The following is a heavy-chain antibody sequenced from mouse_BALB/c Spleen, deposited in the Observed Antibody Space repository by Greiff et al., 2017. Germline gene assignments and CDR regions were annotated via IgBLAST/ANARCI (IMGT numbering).Heavy chain of an antibody. D-gene: IGHD1-1*01. CDR2: IRNKANGYTT. V-gene: IGHV7-3*02. Sequence: EVKVVESGGGLVQPGGSLRLSCATSGFTFTDYYMSWVRQPPGKALEWLGFIRNKANGYTTEYSASVKGRFTISRDNSQSILYLQMNTLRAEDSATYYCARDMAYYGSSFAYWGQGTLVTVSA. CDR3: ARDMAYYGSSFAY. J-gene: IGHJ3*01. CDR1: GFTFTDYY.